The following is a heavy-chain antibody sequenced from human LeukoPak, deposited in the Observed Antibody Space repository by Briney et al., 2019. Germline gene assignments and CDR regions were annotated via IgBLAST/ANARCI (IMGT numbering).Heavy chain of an antibody. CDR2: INPNSGGT. J-gene: IGHJ4*02. CDR3: ARLWGVGALGEL. D-gene: IGHD1-26*01. CDR1: GYTFTTYN. V-gene: IGHV1-2*02. Sequence: ASVKVSCKASGYTFTTYNINWVRQAPGQGLEWMGWINPNSGGTNYAQKFQGRVTMTRDTSISTAYMELSRLRSDDTAVYYCARLWGVGALGELWGQGTLVTVSS.